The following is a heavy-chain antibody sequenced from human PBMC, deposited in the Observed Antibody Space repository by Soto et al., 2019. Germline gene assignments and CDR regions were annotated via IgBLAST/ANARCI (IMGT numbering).Heavy chain of an antibody. CDR2: ISYDGSNK. Sequence: QVQLVESGGGVVQPGRSLRLSCAASGFTFSSYAMHWVRQAPGKGLEWVAVISYDGSNKYYADSVKGRFTISRDNSKKTLYLQMNSLRAEDTDVYYCARRRMDVWGQGTTVTVSS. J-gene: IGHJ6*02. CDR1: GFTFSSYA. CDR3: ARRRMDV. V-gene: IGHV3-30-3*01.